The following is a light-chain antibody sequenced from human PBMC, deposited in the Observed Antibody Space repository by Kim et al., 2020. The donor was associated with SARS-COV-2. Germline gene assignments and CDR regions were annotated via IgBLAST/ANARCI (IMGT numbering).Light chain of an antibody. J-gene: IGKJ3*01. V-gene: IGKV1-27*01. CDR1: QGISNY. Sequence: DIQMTQSPSSLSASVGDRVTITCRASQGISNYLAWYQQKPGKVPKLLIYAASTLQSGVPSRFSGSGSGTDFTLTISSLQPEDVATYYSQKYNSAHGGFTVGPGAKVDIK. CDR3: QKYNSAHGGFT. CDR2: AAS.